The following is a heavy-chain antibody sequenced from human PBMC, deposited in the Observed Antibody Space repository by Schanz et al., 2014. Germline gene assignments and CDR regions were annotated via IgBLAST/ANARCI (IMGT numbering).Heavy chain of an antibody. V-gene: IGHV3-30*02. J-gene: IGHJ4*02. CDR2: IRYDGSNK. Sequence: QVQLVESGGGVVQPWGSLRLSCGASGFIFSSYGMHWVRQAPGKGLEWVAFIRYDGSNKYYGDSVKGRYTISRDNSKNTLYLQMNSLRVEDTAVYYCAKDRVHGYSYGVIFDSWGQGTLVTVSS. CDR3: AKDRVHGYSYGVIFDS. D-gene: IGHD5-18*01. CDR1: GFIFSSYG.